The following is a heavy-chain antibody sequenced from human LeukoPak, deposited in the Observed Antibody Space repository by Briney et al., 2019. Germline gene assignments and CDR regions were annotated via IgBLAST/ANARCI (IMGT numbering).Heavy chain of an antibody. D-gene: IGHD3-22*01. J-gene: IGHJ4*02. CDR1: GFTFSSYA. V-gene: IGHV3-30*02. CDR2: IRYDGSNK. Sequence: PGGSLRLSCAASGFTFSSYAMHWVRQAPGKGLEWVTFIRYDGSNKYYADSVKGRFTISRDNSKNTLYLQMNSLRAEDTALYYCAKDHYYDSSGYLDYWGQGTLVTVSS. CDR3: AKDHYYDSSGYLDY.